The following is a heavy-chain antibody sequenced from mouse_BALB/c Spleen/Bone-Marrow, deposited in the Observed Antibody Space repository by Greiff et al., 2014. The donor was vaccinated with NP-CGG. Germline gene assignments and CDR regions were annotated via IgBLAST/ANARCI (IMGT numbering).Heavy chain of an antibody. CDR3: ARTVIGAMDY. D-gene: IGHD1-1*01. CDR2: ISYSGVT. J-gene: IGHJ4*01. V-gene: IGHV3-2*02. CDR1: GYSITSNYA. Sequence: VQLQQSGPGLVKPSQSLSLTCTVTGYSITSNYAWNWIRQFPGNKLERMGYISYSGVTSYSPSLKSRISITRDTSKNQFFLQLTSVTTEDTATYYCARTVIGAMDYWGQGTSVTVSS.